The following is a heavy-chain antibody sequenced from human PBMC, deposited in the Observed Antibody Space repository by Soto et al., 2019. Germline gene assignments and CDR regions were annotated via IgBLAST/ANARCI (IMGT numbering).Heavy chain of an antibody. Sequence: GGSLRLSCAASGFTFSKYAMTWARQAPGKGLEWVSAISYNGGGTYYVDSVKGRFTVSRDNSKNTLYLQMHSLRAEDTAVYYCAKDRVPNGNSGYYSMGTGSWGKVTVVT. CDR1: GFTFSKYA. CDR2: ISYNGGGT. CDR3: AKDRVPNGNSGYYSMGTGS. D-gene: IGHD3-22*01. J-gene: IGHJ5*02. V-gene: IGHV3-23*01.